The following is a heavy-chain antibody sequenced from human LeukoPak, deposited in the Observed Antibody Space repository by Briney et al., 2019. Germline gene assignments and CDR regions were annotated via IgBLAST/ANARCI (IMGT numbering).Heavy chain of an antibody. J-gene: IGHJ4*02. CDR2: ISYDGSNK. Sequence: GRSLRLSCAASGFTFSSYAMHWVRQAPGKGLEWVAVISYDGSNKYYADSVKGRFTISRDNAKNSLYLQMNSLRAEDTAVYYCARGSWTGSSPSYWGQGTLVTVSS. D-gene: IGHD3-10*01. CDR3: ARGSWTGSSPSY. CDR1: GFTFSSYA. V-gene: IGHV3-30-3*01.